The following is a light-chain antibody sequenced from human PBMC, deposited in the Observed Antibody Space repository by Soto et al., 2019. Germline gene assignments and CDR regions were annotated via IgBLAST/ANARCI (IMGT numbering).Light chain of an antibody. J-gene: IGKJ1*01. Sequence: DIQMTQSPSSLAASVGDRVTITCRASQRINNFLNWYQQKPGKAPKLLIYSASSLQTGVSSRFSGSGSGTEFTLTISSLQPEDFATYFCQQSYTTLWTFGPGTKMDIK. CDR2: SAS. CDR1: QRINNF. CDR3: QQSYTTLWT. V-gene: IGKV1-39*01.